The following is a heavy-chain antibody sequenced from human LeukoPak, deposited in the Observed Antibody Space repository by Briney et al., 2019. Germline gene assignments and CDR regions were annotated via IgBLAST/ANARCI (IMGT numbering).Heavy chain of an antibody. J-gene: IGHJ5*01. D-gene: IGHD5-12*01. V-gene: IGHV4-4*07. CDR2: IYPSGTT. Sequence: SETLSLTCSVSRGSISNYWWSWIRQAAGEGLEWIGRIYPSGTTYYNPSLESRVTLSVDTSKNQVSLKLSSLTAADTAVYYCARDAGGYEDSWGHGTLITVSS. CDR3: ARDAGGYEDS. CDR1: RGSISNYW.